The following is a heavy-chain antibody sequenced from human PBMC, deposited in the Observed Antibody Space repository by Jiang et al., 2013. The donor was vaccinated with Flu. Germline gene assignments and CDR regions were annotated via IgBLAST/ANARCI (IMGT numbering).Heavy chain of an antibody. D-gene: IGHD3-3*01. J-gene: IGHJ2*01. CDR1: GYSFTNYW. CDR2: IYPGDSDT. CDR3: ARHEVDFWSGHYRYWYFDL. V-gene: IGHV5-51*01. Sequence: GAEVKKPGESLKISCKGSGYSFTNYWIGWVRQMPGKGLEWMGIIYPGDSDTRYSPSFQGQVTISADKSISAAYLQWSSLKASDTAMYYCARHEVDFWSGHYRYWYFDLWGRGTLVTVSS.